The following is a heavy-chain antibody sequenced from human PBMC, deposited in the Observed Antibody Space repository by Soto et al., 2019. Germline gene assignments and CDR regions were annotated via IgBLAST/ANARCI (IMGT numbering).Heavy chain of an antibody. J-gene: IGHJ6*02. CDR2: IDPNSGGT. CDR1: VYPFTGYY. Sequence: QVQLVQSGAEVKKPGASVKVSCKASVYPFTGYYMHWVRQAPGQGLEWMGWIDPNSGGTNYAQKFQGWLTMTRDTSISTAYMELSRLRSDDTAVYYCARGLIAAGDFYYGMDVWGQGTTVTVSS. CDR3: ARGLIAAGDFYYGMDV. V-gene: IGHV1-2*04. D-gene: IGHD6-13*01.